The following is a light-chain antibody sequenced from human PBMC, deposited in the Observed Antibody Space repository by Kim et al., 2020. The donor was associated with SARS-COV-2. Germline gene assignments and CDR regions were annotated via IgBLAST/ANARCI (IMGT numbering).Light chain of an antibody. J-gene: IGLJ2*01. CDR1: TSNIEYNA. Sequence: RQKVTISCSGSTSNIEYNAVTWYKQAPGKAPRLLIYNDALLPSGVSDRFSGSKSGTSASLTISGLQPEDEADYYCAAWDDSLNGVVFGGGTQLTVL. CDR2: NDA. V-gene: IGLV1-36*01. CDR3: AAWDDSLNGVV.